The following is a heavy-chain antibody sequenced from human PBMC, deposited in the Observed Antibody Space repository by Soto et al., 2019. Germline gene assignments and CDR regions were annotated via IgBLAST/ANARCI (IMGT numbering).Heavy chain of an antibody. CDR1: GYSFTSYW. Sequence: GESVKISCKGSGYSFTSYWIGWVRQMPGKGLEWMGIIYPGDSDTRYSPSFQGQVTISADKSISTAYLQWSSLKASDTAMYYCPRKGYCSGGSCFGYYGMDVWGQGTTVTVSS. CDR3: PRKGYCSGGSCFGYYGMDV. D-gene: IGHD2-15*01. V-gene: IGHV5-51*01. CDR2: IYPGDSDT. J-gene: IGHJ6*02.